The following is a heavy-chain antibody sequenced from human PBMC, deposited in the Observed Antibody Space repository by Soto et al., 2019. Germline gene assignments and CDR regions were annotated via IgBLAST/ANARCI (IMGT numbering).Heavy chain of an antibody. D-gene: IGHD1-26*01. Sequence: QVQLVESGGGVVQPGRSLRLSCAASGFTFSSYAMHWVRQAPGKGLEWVAVISYDGSNKYYADSVKGRFTISRDNSKNTLYLQMNSLRAEDTAVYYCARGDGALWLNPLYYYGMDVWGQGTTVTVSS. CDR1: GFTFSSYA. J-gene: IGHJ6*02. V-gene: IGHV3-30-3*01. CDR2: ISYDGSNK. CDR3: ARGDGALWLNPLYYYGMDV.